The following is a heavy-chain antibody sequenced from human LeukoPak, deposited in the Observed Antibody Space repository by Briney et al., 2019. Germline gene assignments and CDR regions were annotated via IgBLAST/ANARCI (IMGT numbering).Heavy chain of an antibody. D-gene: IGHD1-26*01. J-gene: IGHJ4*02. Sequence: GGSLRLSCAASGFTFSSYWMNWARQAPGKGLEWVANIKQDGSEKYYVDSVRGRFTISRDNAENSLFLQMNSLRAEDTAVYYCAGTGRVGYWGQGTLVTVSS. CDR1: GFTFSSYW. V-gene: IGHV3-7*01. CDR2: IKQDGSEK. CDR3: AGTGRVGY.